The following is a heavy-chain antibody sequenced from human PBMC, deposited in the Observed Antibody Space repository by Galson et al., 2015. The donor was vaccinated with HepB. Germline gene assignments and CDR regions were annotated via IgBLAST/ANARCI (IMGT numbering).Heavy chain of an antibody. CDR1: GFTFSNAW. Sequence: SLRLSCAASGFTFSNAWMSWVRQAPGKGLEWVGRIKSKTDGGTTDYAAPVKGRFTISRDDSKNTPYLQMNSLKTEDTAVYYCTYGYSSSWYFEDFDYWGQGTLVTVSS. CDR2: IKSKTDGGTT. D-gene: IGHD6-13*01. J-gene: IGHJ4*02. V-gene: IGHV3-15*01. CDR3: TYGYSSSWYFEDFDY.